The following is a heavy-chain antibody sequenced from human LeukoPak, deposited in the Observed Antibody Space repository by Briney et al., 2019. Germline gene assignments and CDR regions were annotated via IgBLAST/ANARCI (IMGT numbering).Heavy chain of an antibody. CDR2: INHSGST. J-gene: IGHJ4*02. Sequence: PSETLSLTCAVYGGSFSGYYWSWIRQPPGKGLEWIGEINHSGSTNYNPSLKSRVTISVDTSKNQFSLKLSSVTAADTAVYYCARLGAAARINDYWGQGTLVTVSS. CDR1: GGSFSGYY. V-gene: IGHV4-34*01. CDR3: ARLGAAARINDY. D-gene: IGHD6-13*01.